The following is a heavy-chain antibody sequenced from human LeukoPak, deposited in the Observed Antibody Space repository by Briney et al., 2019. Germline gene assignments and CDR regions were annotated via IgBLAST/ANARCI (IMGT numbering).Heavy chain of an antibody. Sequence: GGSLRLSCAASGFTFSSYAMSWVRQAPGKGLEWVSAISGSGGSTYYADSVKGRFTISRDNSKNTVNLQMNSLRAEDTAVYYCARGDSGSSHFDYWGQGTLVTVSS. J-gene: IGHJ4*02. CDR3: ARGDSGSSHFDY. V-gene: IGHV3-23*01. D-gene: IGHD1-26*01. CDR2: ISGSGGST. CDR1: GFTFSSYA.